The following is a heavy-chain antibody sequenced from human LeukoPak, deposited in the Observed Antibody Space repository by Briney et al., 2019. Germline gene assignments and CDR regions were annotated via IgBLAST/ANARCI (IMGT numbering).Heavy chain of an antibody. V-gene: IGHV3-30*18. Sequence: PGGSLRLSCAASGFTFSSHGMHWVRHAPGRGLEWVAVISYDGSDKYYADSVKGRFTISRDIPKNTLYLQMNSLRAEDTAVYYCVKREYSSASFDYWGQGTLFTVSS. J-gene: IGHJ4*02. CDR1: GFTFSSHG. CDR2: ISYDGSDK. CDR3: VKREYSSASFDY. D-gene: IGHD6-19*01.